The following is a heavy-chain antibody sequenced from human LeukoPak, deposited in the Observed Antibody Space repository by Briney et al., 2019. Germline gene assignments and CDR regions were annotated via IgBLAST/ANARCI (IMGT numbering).Heavy chain of an antibody. J-gene: IGHJ4*02. V-gene: IGHV3-30*03. CDR1: GFTFSSYG. D-gene: IGHD5-24*01. CDR3: ARGRECYHLFFLDY. Sequence: GGSLRLSCAASGFTFSSYGMHWVRQAPGKGLEWVAVISYDGSNKYYADSVKGRFTISRDNSKNTLYLQMNSLRAEDTAVYYCARGRECYHLFFLDYWGQGTLVTVSS. CDR2: ISYDGSNK.